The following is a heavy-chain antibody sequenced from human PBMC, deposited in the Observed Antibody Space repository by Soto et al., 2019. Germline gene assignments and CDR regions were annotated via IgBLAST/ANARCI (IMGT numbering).Heavy chain of an antibody. CDR2: MNPNSGNT. J-gene: IGHJ3*02. D-gene: IGHD6-19*01. CDR3: ARAGWLDAFDI. V-gene: IGHV1-8*02. CDR1: GYTFNIHDG. Sequence: ASVKVSCKASGYTFNIHDGISWVRRAPGQGLEWMGWMNPNSGNTGYAQKFQGRVTMTRNTSISTAYMELSSLRSEDTAVYYCARAGWLDAFDIWGQGTMVTVSS.